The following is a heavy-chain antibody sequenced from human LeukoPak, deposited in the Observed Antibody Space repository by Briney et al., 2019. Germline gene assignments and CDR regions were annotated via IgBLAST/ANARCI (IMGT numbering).Heavy chain of an antibody. CDR2: INPSGGST. Sequence: ASVKVSCKASGYTFTSYYMHWVRQAPGQGLEWMGIINPSGGSTSYAQKFQGRVTMTRDTSISTAYMELSRLRSDDTAVYYCARRVDSSGLFDYWGQGTLVTVSS. D-gene: IGHD3-22*01. CDR3: ARRVDSSGLFDY. CDR1: GYTFTSYY. J-gene: IGHJ4*02. V-gene: IGHV1-46*01.